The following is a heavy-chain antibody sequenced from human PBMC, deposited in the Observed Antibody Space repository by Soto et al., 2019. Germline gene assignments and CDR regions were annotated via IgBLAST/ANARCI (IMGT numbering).Heavy chain of an antibody. V-gene: IGHV4-59*01. CDR2: LHSSGFA. J-gene: IGHJ4*02. Sequence: QVHLQESGPGLVKPSETLSLTCSVSGASMSDYHGSWIRQSPGKGLEHIGYLHSSGFAEYNPSLMSRITISMDTSKNQFSLNLRSVTAADTAMYYCARSGHTFVGAVWGQGILVTVSS. CDR3: ARSGHTFVGAV. CDR1: GASMSDYH. D-gene: IGHD1-26*01.